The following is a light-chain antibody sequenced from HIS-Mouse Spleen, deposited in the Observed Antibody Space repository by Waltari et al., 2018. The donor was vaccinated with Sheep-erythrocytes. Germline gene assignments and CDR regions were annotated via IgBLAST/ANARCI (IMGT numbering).Light chain of an antibody. CDR3: CSYAGSSTWV. CDR1: SSDVGSYNL. Sequence: LTQPASVSGSTGQSITIPCTGTSSDVGSYNLVSWYQQHPGKAPKLMIYEGSKRPSGVSNRFSGSKSGNTASLTISGLQAEDEADYYCCSYAGSSTWVFGGGTKLTVL. J-gene: IGLJ3*02. CDR2: EGS. V-gene: IGLV2-23*01.